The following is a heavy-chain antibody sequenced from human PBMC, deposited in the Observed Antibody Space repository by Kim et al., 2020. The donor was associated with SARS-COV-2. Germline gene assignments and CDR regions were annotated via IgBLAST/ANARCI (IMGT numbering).Heavy chain of an antibody. J-gene: IGHJ6*03. CDR3: ARGKYDFWSGYYEFRYYYYMDV. Sequence: GGSLRLSCAASGFTVSSNYMSWVRQAPGKGLEWVSVIYSGGSTYYADSVKGRFTISRDNSKNTLYLQMNSLRAEDTAVYYCARGKYDFWSGYYEFRYYYYMDVWGKGTTVTVSS. D-gene: IGHD3-3*01. V-gene: IGHV3-66*01. CDR1: GFTVSSNY. CDR2: IYSGGST.